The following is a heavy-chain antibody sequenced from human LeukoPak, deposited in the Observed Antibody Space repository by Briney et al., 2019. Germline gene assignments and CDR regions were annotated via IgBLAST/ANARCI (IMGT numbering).Heavy chain of an antibody. CDR2: ICCGATNT. J-gene: IGHJ5*02. Sequence: PGGSLRLSCAASGFTFSSYAMSWVRQPPGKGLEWVSVICCGATNTYYADSVKGRFTISRDNSKNTLNLQIDSLRSEDTAVYYCAKDGTSNWNYANEGVLGHWGQGTLVAVSS. V-gene: IGHV3-23*01. CDR1: GFTFSSYA. CDR3: AKDGTSNWNYANEGVLGH. D-gene: IGHD1-20*01.